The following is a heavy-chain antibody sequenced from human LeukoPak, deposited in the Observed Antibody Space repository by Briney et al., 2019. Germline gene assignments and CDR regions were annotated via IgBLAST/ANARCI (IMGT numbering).Heavy chain of an antibody. J-gene: IGHJ3*02. D-gene: IGHD3-22*01. Sequence: SVKVSCKASGGTLSSYAISWVRQAPAQGLEWMGRIIPIFGTANYTQKFQGRVTTTSEESTSTAYMELRSLRSEDTAVYYCARAYYYDSSGYYLKSAFDIWGQGTMVTVSS. CDR2: IIPIFGTA. CDR1: GGTLSSYA. V-gene: IGHV1-69*15. CDR3: ARAYYYDSSGYYLKSAFDI.